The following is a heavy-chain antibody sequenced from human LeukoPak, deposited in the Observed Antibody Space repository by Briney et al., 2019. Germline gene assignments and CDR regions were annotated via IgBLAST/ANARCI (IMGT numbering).Heavy chain of an antibody. D-gene: IGHD4/OR15-4a*01. CDR1: GFSFTTYP. V-gene: IGHV3-23*01. CDR3: ARLWRGSYPRFFDF. J-gene: IGHJ4*02. CDR2: IMDNGGRT. Sequence: GGSLRLSCAASGFSFTTYPMSWVSQPPGKGLEWVSVIMDNGGRTFYADSVKGRFTISRDNSKNTLYLQMNSLSAEDSAIYYCARLWRGSYPRFFDFWGQGALVTVS.